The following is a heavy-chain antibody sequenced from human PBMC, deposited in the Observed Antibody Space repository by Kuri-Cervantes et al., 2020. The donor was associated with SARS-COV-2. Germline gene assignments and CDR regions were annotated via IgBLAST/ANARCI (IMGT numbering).Heavy chain of an antibody. D-gene: IGHD3-3*01. CDR1: GFTFSSYW. CDR3: ARDIVTVDYDFWSGYYDPSYFDY. V-gene: IGHV3-74*01. Sequence: GGSLRLSCAASGFTFSSYWMHWVRQAPGKGLVWVSRINSDGSSTSYADSVKGRFTISRDNAKNTLYLQMNSLRAEDTAVYYCARDIVTVDYDFWSGYYDPSYFDYWGQGTLVTVSS. J-gene: IGHJ4*02. CDR2: INSDGSST.